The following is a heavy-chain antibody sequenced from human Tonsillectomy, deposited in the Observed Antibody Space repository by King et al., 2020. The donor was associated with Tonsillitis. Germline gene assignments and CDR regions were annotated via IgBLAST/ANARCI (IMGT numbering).Heavy chain of an antibody. CDR2: LSYDGNNK. V-gene: IGHV3-30*18. J-gene: IGHJ3*02. Sequence: VQLVESGGGVGQPGRSLRLSFSPSGFTFISLGMHWVLQAPGQGLGGVAGLSYDGNNKYFSDSVKGRFTISRDNSTNTLYMQMNSLRAEDTAVYYCAKDLVKGYSYGWGAFDIWGQGTMVTVSS. CDR3: AKDLVKGYSYGWGAFDI. D-gene: IGHD5-18*01. CDR1: GFTFISLG.